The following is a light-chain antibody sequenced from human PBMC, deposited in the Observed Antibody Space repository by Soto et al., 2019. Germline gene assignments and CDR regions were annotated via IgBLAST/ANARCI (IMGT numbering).Light chain of an antibody. J-gene: IGKJ4*01. CDR2: DKS. Sequence: EIVLTHSPATLSLSPGERATLSCRASQSVSSYLAWFQQKPGQAPRLLIYDKSNRATGIPARFSGSGSGTDFTLTISSLEPEDFAVYYCQQRSNWLLTFGGGTKVEVK. CDR3: QQRSNWLLT. CDR1: QSVSSY. V-gene: IGKV3-11*01.